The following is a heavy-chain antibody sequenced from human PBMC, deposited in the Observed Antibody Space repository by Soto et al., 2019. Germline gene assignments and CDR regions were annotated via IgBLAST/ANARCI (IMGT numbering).Heavy chain of an antibody. V-gene: IGHV3-33*01. J-gene: IGHJ4*02. CDR2: IWNDGSNE. D-gene: IGHD3-22*01. Sequence: PGGALGLCCEASGVTFSTYGMHWIRQAPGKGLEWLAIIWNDGSNEYYADSVKGRFTISRDNSKNTLYLQLNNLRAEDTAVYFCARDQTDSGGYSEYWGQGTLVPVSS. CDR1: GVTFSTYG. CDR3: ARDQTDSGGYSEY.